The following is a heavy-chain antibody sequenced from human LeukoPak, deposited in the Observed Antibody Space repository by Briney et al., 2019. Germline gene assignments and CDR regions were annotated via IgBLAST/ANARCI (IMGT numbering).Heavy chain of an antibody. V-gene: IGHV3-21*01. CDR3: AILLGGVVVPVPDWFDP. CDR2: ISSSSSYI. Sequence: PGGSLRLSCAASGFTFSSYSMNWVRQAPGKGLEWVSSISSSSSYIYYADSVKGRFTISRDNAKNSLYLQMNSLRAEDTAVYYCAILLGGVVVPVPDWFDPWGQGTLVTVSS. CDR1: GFTFSSYS. D-gene: IGHD2-2*01. J-gene: IGHJ5*02.